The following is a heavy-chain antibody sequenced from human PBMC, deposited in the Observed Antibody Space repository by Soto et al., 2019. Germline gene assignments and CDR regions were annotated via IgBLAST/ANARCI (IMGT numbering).Heavy chain of an antibody. CDR1: GFTFSSYS. CDR3: ARTSGYDFDYFDY. Sequence: EVQLVESGGGLVKPGGSLRLSCAASGFTFSSYSMNWVRQAPGKGLEWVSSISRSSSYIYYADSVKGRFTISRDNAKNSLYLQMNSLRAEDTAVYYGARTSGYDFDYFDYWGQGTLVTVSS. V-gene: IGHV3-21*01. D-gene: IGHD5-12*01. J-gene: IGHJ4*02. CDR2: ISRSSSYI.